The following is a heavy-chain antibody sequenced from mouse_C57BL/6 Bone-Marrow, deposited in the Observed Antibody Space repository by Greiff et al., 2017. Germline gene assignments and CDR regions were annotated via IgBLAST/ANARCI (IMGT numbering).Heavy chain of an antibody. V-gene: IGHV5-4*01. CDR3: ARDPTVVAGAMDY. CDR1: GFTFSSYA. D-gene: IGHD1-1*01. Sequence: VQLKQSGGGLVKPGGSLKLSCAASGFTFSSYAMSWVRQTPEKRLEWVATISDGGSYTYYPDNVKGRFTISRDNAKNNLYLQMSHLKSEDTAMYYCARDPTVVAGAMDYWGQGTSVTVSS. CDR2: ISDGGSYT. J-gene: IGHJ4*01.